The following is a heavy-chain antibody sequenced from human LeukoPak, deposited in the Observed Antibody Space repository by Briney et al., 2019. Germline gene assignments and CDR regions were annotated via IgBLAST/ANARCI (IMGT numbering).Heavy chain of an antibody. CDR1: GGSISSGDYY. J-gene: IGHJ4*02. D-gene: IGHD6-13*01. CDR2: IYYSGST. CDR3: AYSGIAAAGSFDY. Sequence: SQTLSLTCTVSGGSISSGDYYWSWIRQPPGKGLEWIGYIYYSGSTYYNPSLKSRVTISVDTSKNQFSLKLSSVTAADTAEYYCAYSGIAAAGSFDYWGQGTLVTVSS. V-gene: IGHV4-30-4*08.